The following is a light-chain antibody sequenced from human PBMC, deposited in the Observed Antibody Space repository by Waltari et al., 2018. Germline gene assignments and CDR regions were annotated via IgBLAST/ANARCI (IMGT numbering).Light chain of an antibody. CDR1: QLGGKY. CDR3: QAWDSSTVV. J-gene: IGLJ2*01. V-gene: IGLV3-1*01. Sequence: SYELTQPPSVSVSPGQTASITSSGEQLGGKYACWYQQKPCQSPVLVIYQDSKRPSGIPERFSGSNSGNTATLTISGTQAMDEADYYCQAWDSSTVVFGGGTKLTVL. CDR2: QDS.